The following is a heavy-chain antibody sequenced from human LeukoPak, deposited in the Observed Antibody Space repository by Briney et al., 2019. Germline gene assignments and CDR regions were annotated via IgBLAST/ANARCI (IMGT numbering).Heavy chain of an antibody. CDR3: RVGATLFDY. CDR1: GGTFSSYA. D-gene: IGHD1-26*01. V-gene: IGHV1-69*13. CDR2: IIPIFGTA. Sequence: ASVKVSCKASGGTFSSYAISWVRQAPGQGLEWMGGIIPIFGTANYAQKFQGRVTITADESTSTAYMELRSLRSDDTAVYYCRVGATLFDYWGQGTLVPVSS. J-gene: IGHJ4*02.